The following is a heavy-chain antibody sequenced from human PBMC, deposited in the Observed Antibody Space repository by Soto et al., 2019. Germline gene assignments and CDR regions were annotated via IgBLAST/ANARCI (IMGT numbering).Heavy chain of an antibody. CDR3: ASAIAAALDDAFDI. Sequence: QLQLQESGPGLVKPSETLSLTCTVSGGSISSSSYYWGWIRQPPGKGLEWIGSIYYSGSTYYNPSLKSRLTISVDTSKNQFSLKLSSVTAADTAVYYCASAIAAALDDAFDIWGQGTMVTVSS. CDR1: GGSISSSSYY. J-gene: IGHJ3*02. D-gene: IGHD6-13*01. CDR2: IYYSGST. V-gene: IGHV4-39*01.